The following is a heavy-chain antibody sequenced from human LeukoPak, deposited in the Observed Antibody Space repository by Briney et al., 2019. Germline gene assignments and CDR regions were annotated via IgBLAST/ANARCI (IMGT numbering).Heavy chain of an antibody. V-gene: IGHV4-61*02. J-gene: IGHJ4*02. CDR1: GASISSGSYY. CDR3: AATNYFDTSGYFQVTDF. Sequence: PSETLSLTCSVSGASISSGSYYWSWIRQPAGKGLEWIGRIYTSESTNYNPSLKSRVTISVDTSKNQFSLRLSSVTAADTAVYYCAATNYFDTSGYFQVTDFWGQGTLVTVSS. CDR2: IYTSEST. D-gene: IGHD3-22*01.